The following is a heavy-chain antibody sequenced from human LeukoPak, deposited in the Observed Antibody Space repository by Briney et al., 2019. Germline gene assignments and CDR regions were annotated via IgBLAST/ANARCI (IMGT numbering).Heavy chain of an antibody. D-gene: IGHD2-21*02. CDR2: ITPSSGST. J-gene: IGHJ5*02. Sequence: GVITPSSGSTTYAQKFQGRVTMTRDTSTSTVYMELSSLTSEDTAVYFCSRRSGGNSGFDPWGQGTLVTVSS. V-gene: IGHV1-46*01. CDR3: SRRSGGNSGFDP.